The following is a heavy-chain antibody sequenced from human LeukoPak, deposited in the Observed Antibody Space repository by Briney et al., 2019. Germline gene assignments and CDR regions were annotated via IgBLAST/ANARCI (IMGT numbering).Heavy chain of an antibody. Sequence: ASVKVSCKASGYTFTSHGISWVRQACGQGLEWMGWISTYNGNTNYAQKLQGRVTMTTDTSTSTAYMELRSLRSDDTAVYYCARVAGAYAEYYFDYWGQGTLVTVSS. CDR2: ISTYNGNT. CDR3: ARVAGAYAEYYFDY. J-gene: IGHJ4*02. D-gene: IGHD1-26*01. V-gene: IGHV1-18*01. CDR1: GYTFTSHG.